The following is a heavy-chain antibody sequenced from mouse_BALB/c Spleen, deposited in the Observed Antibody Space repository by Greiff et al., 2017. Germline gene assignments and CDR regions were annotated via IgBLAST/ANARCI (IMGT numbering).Heavy chain of an antibody. D-gene: IGHD2-3*01. Sequence: QVQLQQSGAELVRPGTSVKVSCKASGYAFTNYLIEWVKQRPGQGLEWIGVINPGSGGTNYNEKFKGKATLTADKSSSTAYMQLSSLTSDDSAGYFCARGGGYSDYWGQGTTLTVSS. J-gene: IGHJ2*01. CDR1: GYAFTNYL. CDR2: INPGSGGT. V-gene: IGHV1-54*01. CDR3: ARGGGYSDY.